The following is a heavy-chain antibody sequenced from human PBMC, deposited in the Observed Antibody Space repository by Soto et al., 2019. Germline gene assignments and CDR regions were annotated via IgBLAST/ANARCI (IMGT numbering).Heavy chain of an antibody. Sequence: EVQLLESGGGLVQPGGSLRLSCVGSGFTFINYAMNWVRQTPGKGLEWVSGISGGGDRTFDADSVKGRFTISRDNSKNTVSLQMNSLRADDPAVYYCARKVLGSTSRPDWWYFDLWGRGTLVNVSS. CDR2: ISGGGDRT. J-gene: IGHJ2*01. D-gene: IGHD2-2*01. CDR1: GFTFINYA. CDR3: ARKVLGSTSRPDWWYFDL. V-gene: IGHV3-23*01.